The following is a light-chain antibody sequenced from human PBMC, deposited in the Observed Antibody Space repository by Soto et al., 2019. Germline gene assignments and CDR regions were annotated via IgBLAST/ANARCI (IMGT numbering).Light chain of an antibody. CDR2: EVT. CDR3: TSYTPTTTVI. J-gene: IGLJ2*01. CDR1: SIDVGGYDY. Sequence: QSALTQPASVSGSPGQSITISCTGTSIDVGGYDYVSWYQQHPGKAPKLIISEVTNRPSGVSYRFSGSKSGNTASLTISGLQAEDEADYYCTSYTPTTTVIFGGGTKLTVL. V-gene: IGLV2-14*01.